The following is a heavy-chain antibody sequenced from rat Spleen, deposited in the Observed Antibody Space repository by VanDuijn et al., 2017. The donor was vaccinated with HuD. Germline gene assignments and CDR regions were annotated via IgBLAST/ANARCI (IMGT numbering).Heavy chain of an antibody. J-gene: IGHJ4*01. V-gene: IGHV5-19*01. D-gene: IGHD1-2*01. CDR2: ISPSGSGT. Sequence: EVQLVESGGGLVQPGRSLKLSCAASGFTFSNYGVHWIRQAPTKGLEWVASISPSGSGTYYRDSVKGRFTISRDNAENTVYLQMNSLRSEDTATYYCGKDMNYYSTYPFYVMGAWGQGASVTVSS. CDR3: GKDMNYYSTYPFYVMGA. CDR1: GFTFSNYG.